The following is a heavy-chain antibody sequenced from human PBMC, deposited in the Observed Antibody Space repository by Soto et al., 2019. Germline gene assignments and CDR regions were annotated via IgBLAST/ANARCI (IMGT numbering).Heavy chain of an antibody. Sequence: QAHLVQSGPEVKKPGASVKVSCKGSGYIFTSYGIAWXXXXPGQGLEWMGWISAHNGKTEYAQKFQGRVTVTRDTXXXXXXXXXXXXXXXXXXXXXXXXGRYGDYWGQGALVTVSS. V-gene: IGHV1-18*01. D-gene: IGHD4-17*01. CDR3: XXGRYGDY. CDR1: GYIFTSYG. CDR2: ISAHNGKT. J-gene: IGHJ4*02.